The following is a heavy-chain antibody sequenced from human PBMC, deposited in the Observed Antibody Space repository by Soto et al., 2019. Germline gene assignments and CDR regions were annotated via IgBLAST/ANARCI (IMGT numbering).Heavy chain of an antibody. V-gene: IGHV4-34*01. CDR3: ARDKITGLFDY. CDR1: GGSFSGYY. D-gene: IGHD2-8*02. CDR2: INHSGST. J-gene: IGHJ4*02. Sequence: SETLSLTCAVYGGSFSGYYWTWIRQPPGTGLEWIGEINHSGSTNYSPSLKSRVTISVDTFKNQFSLKLTSVTAADTAVYYCARDKITGLFDYWGQGTLVTVSS.